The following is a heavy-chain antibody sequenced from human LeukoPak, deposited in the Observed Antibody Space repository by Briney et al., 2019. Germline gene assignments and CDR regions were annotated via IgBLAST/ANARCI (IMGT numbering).Heavy chain of an antibody. Sequence: SETLSLTCTVSGGSISSSSYYWGWIRQPPGKGLEWIGSIYYSGSTYYNPSLKSRVTISVDTSKNQFSLKLSSVTAADTAVYYCARDRTPHHYYYMDVWGRGTTVTVSS. CDR2: IYYSGST. V-gene: IGHV4-39*07. J-gene: IGHJ6*03. CDR1: GGSISSSSYY. CDR3: ARDRTPHHYYYMDV.